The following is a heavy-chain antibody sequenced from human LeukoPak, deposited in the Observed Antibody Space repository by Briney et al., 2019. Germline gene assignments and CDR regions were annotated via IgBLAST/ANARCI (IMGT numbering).Heavy chain of an antibody. J-gene: IGHJ4*02. V-gene: IGHV3-23*01. Sequence: GGSLRLSCAASGFTFSSYAMSWVRQAPGKGLEWVSAISGSGGSTYYADSVKGRFTISRDNSKNTLYLQMNSLRAEDTAVYYCAKDPGESSGLALDYLGQGTLVTVSS. D-gene: IGHD6-19*01. CDR1: GFTFSSYA. CDR2: ISGSGGST. CDR3: AKDPGESSGLALDY.